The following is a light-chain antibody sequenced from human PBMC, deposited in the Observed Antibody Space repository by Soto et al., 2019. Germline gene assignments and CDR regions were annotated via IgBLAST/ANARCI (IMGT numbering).Light chain of an antibody. CDR1: SSDVGGYNY. V-gene: IGLV2-14*01. CDR2: DVS. CDR3: SSYTSSSILYV. J-gene: IGLJ1*01. Sequence: QSALTHPASVSGSPGQSITISCTGTSSDVGGYNYVSWYQQHPGKAPKLIIYDVSNRPSGVSNRFSGSKSGNTASLTISGLQAEDEADYYCSSYTSSSILYVFGTGTKVTVL.